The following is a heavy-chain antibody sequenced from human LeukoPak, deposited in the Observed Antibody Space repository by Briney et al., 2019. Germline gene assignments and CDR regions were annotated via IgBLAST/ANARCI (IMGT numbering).Heavy chain of an antibody. Sequence: GGSLRLSCAASGFTFSSYAMHWVRQAPGKGLEWVAVISYDGSNKYYADSVKGRFTISRDNSKNTLYLQMNSLRAEDTAVYYCARDGRMHSSGNYYMDVWDKGTTVTVSS. CDR1: GFTFSSYA. J-gene: IGHJ6*03. CDR2: ISYDGSNK. CDR3: ARDGRMHSSGNYYMDV. V-gene: IGHV3-30*01. D-gene: IGHD6-25*01.